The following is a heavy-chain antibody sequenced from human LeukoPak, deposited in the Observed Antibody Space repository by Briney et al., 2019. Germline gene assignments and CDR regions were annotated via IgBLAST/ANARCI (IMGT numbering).Heavy chain of an antibody. D-gene: IGHD2-2*02. V-gene: IGHV3-21*01. Sequence: GGSLRLSCAASGFTFSSYSMNWVRQTPGKGLEWVSSISSSSSYIYYADSVKGRFTISRDNAKNSLYLQMNSLRAEDTAVYYCARDHRRNTPGYWGQGTLVTVSS. J-gene: IGHJ4*02. CDR2: ISSSSSYI. CDR1: GFTFSSYS. CDR3: ARDHRRNTPGY.